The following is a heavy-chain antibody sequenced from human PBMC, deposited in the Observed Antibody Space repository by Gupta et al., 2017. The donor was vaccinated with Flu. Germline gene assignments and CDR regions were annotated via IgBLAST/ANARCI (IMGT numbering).Heavy chain of an antibody. CDR2: ISSNGGST. V-gene: IGHV3-64*01. D-gene: IGHD2-15*01. Sequence: EVQLVESGGGLVQPGGSLRLSCAASGFTFSSYAMHWVRQAPGKGLEYVSAISSNGGSTYYANSVKGRFTISRDNSKNTLYLQMGSLRAEDMAVYYCARARRYCSGGSCSSNWFDPWGQGTLVTVSS. CDR3: ARARRYCSGGSCSSNWFDP. J-gene: IGHJ5*02. CDR1: GFTFSSYA.